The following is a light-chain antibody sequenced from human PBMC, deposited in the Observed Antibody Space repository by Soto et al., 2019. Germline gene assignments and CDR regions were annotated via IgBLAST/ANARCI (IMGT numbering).Light chain of an antibody. Sequence: EIVLTQSPGTLFLSPGERATLSCRASQSIGSRYLAWYQQKAGQAPRLLIFSASFRAPDIPDRFSGSGSGTDFTLKISRVEAEDVGVYYCMQRTEFPSTFGGGTKVEIK. V-gene: IGKV3-20*01. CDR1: QSIGSRY. CDR3: MQRTEFPST. CDR2: SAS. J-gene: IGKJ4*01.